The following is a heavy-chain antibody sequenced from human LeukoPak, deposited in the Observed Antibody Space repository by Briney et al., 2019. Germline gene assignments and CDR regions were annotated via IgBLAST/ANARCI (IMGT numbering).Heavy chain of an antibody. J-gene: IGHJ6*02. Sequence: ASVKVSCKASGYTFTSYDINWVRQATGQGLGWMGWMNPNSGNTGYAQKFQGRVTMTRNTSISTAYMELSSLRSEDTAVYYCARGSPYSSSWYYNYYYYGMDVWGQGTTVTVSS. CDR1: GYTFTSYD. D-gene: IGHD6-13*01. CDR2: MNPNSGNT. CDR3: ARGSPYSSSWYYNYYYYGMDV. V-gene: IGHV1-8*01.